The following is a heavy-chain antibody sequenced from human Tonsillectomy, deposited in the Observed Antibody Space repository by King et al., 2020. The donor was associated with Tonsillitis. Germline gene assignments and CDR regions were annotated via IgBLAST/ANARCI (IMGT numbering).Heavy chain of an antibody. J-gene: IGHJ6*02. CDR2: MNPNSGNT. V-gene: IGHV1-8*01. CDR3: ARGRRYDILTGYLAYYGMDV. D-gene: IGHD3-9*01. CDR1: GYTFTSYD. Sequence: QLVQSGAEVKKPGASVKVSCKASGYTFTSYDINWVRQATGQRLEWMGWMNPNSGNTGYAQKFLGRVTMTRNTSISTAYMELSSLRSEDTAVYYCARGRRYDILTGYLAYYGMDVWGQGTTVTVSS.